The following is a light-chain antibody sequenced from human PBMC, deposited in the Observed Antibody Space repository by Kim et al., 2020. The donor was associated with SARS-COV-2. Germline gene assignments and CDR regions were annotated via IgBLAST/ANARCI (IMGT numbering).Light chain of an antibody. V-gene: IGKV1-5*03. J-gene: IGKJ1*01. CDR2: KAS. Sequence: DIQMTQSPSTLSASVGDRVTITCRASQSISSWLAWYQQKPGKAPKLLIYKASSLESGVPSRFSGSGSGTEFTLTISSLQPDDFATYYCQQYNSDSPWTFGQGTKVDIK. CDR3: QQYNSDSPWT. CDR1: QSISSW.